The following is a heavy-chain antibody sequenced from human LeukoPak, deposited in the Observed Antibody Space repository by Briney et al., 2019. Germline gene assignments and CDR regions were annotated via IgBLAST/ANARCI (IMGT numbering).Heavy chain of an antibody. CDR3: ATKQWLAPPPDS. V-gene: IGHV3-74*01. Sequence: GGSLRLSCAASGFTFSKYWMLWVRQAPGKGLESVSRINTDGTVTTYADSVKGRFTVSRDNADNTMFLQMNSVRDEDTAVCYCATKQWLAPPPDSWGQGTPVTVSS. D-gene: IGHD6-19*01. CDR2: INTDGTVT. CDR1: GFTFSKYW. J-gene: IGHJ4*02.